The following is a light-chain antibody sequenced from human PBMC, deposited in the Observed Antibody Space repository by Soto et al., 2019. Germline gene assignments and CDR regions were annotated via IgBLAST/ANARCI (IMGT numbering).Light chain of an antibody. V-gene: IGLV2-23*02. Sequence: QCALTKPASVSGSPGQSITISCTGTSSDVGSYNLVSWYQQHPGKAPKLMIYEVSKRPSGVSNRFSGSKSGNTASLTISGLQAEDEADYSCCSYAGSRTFYVFGTGTKVTVL. CDR3: CSYAGSRTFYV. CDR2: EVS. CDR1: SSDVGSYNL. J-gene: IGLJ1*01.